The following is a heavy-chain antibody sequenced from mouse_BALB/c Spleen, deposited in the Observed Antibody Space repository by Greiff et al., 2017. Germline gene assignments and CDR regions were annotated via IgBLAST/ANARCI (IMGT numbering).Heavy chain of an antibody. CDR2: IWAGGST. Sequence: VKLMESGPGLVAPSQSLSITCTVSGFSLTSYGVHWVRQPPGKGLEWLGVIWAGGSTNYNSALMSRLSISKDNSKSQVFLKMNSLQTDDTAMYYCARVGYSVAYWGQGTLVTVSA. J-gene: IGHJ3*01. V-gene: IGHV2-9*02. D-gene: IGHD2-14*01. CDR3: ARVGYSVAY. CDR1: GFSLTSYG.